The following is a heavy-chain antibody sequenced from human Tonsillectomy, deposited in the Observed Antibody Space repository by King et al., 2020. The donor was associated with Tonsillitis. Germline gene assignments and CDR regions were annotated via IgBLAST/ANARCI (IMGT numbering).Heavy chain of an antibody. J-gene: IGHJ1*01. V-gene: IGHV1-46*01. CDR1: GYTFTSYY. CDR2: INPSGGST. D-gene: IGHD3-10*01. Sequence: QLVQSGAEVKKPGASVKVSCKASGYTFTSYYMHWVRQAPGQGLEWMGIINPSGGSTSYAQKFQGRVTMTRDTSTSTVYMELRSLRSEDTAVYYCARDYGFGEFSSEYFQLWGQGTVVTVSS. CDR3: ARDYGFGEFSSEYFQL.